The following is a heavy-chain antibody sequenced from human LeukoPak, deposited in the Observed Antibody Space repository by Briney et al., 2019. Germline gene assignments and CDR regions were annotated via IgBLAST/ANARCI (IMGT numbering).Heavy chain of an antibody. J-gene: IGHJ6*03. V-gene: IGHV4-59*01. CDR2: IYYSGST. D-gene: IGHD3-10*02. Sequence: PSETLSLTCTVSGGSISSYYWSWIRQPPGKGLEWIGYIYYSGSTNYYPSLKSRVTISVDTSKNQFSLKLSSVTAADTAVYYCARVIVRGVIRDYYYYYMDVWGKGTTVTVSS. CDR1: GGSISSYY. CDR3: ARVIVRGVIRDYYYYYMDV.